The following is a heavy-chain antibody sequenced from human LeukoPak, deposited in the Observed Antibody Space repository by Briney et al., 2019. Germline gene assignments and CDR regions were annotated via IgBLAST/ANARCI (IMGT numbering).Heavy chain of an antibody. CDR2: ISGSGGST. J-gene: IGHJ4*02. D-gene: IGHD3-10*01. CDR3: ARDGDGYYFDC. V-gene: IGHV3-23*01. Sequence: GGTLRLSRAASGFTFSSYGMSWVRQAPGKGLEWVSAISGSGGSTYYADSVKGRFTISRDNARNTLYLQMNSLRAEDTAVYYCARDGDGYYFDCWGQGTLVTVSS. CDR1: GFTFSSYG.